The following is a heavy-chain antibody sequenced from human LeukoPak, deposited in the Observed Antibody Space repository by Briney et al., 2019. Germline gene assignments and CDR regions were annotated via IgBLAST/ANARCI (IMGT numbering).Heavy chain of an antibody. D-gene: IGHD6-25*01. V-gene: IGHV3-23*01. J-gene: IGHJ4*02. CDR2: ISGSGSTT. CDR3: AKANSGSASRGYFDY. Sequence: GGSLRLSCAASGFTFSTYGMSWVRQAPGKGLEWVSGISGSGSTTYYADSVKGRFTISRDNSKNTLYLQMNSLRAEDTAVYYCAKANSGSASRGYFDYWGQGTLVTVSS. CDR1: GFTFSTYG.